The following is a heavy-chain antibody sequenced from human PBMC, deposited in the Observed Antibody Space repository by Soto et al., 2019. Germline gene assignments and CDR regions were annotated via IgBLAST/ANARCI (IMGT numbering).Heavy chain of an antibody. CDR3: AGSGYYHNSGMDV. CDR1: GDSITSDKW. J-gene: IGHJ6*02. CDR2: IYHSGSS. Sequence: SETVSLTCAVSGDSITSDKWWSWIRQPPGKGLQWIGEIYHSGSSKYNPSLKSRVTISVDRSKNQFSLKLSSVTAADTAVYYCAGSGYYHNSGMDVWGQGTTVTVSS. D-gene: IGHD3-22*01. V-gene: IGHV4-4*02.